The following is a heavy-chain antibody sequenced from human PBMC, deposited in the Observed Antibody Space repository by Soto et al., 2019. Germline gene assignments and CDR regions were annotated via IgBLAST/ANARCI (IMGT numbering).Heavy chain of an antibody. CDR3: ARSGGDYCSSTSWQYPCSWFDP. CDR2: NSAYNGNT. Sequence: QVQLVQSGPEVNKPGASVKVSCKASGYNFFNYGLIWVRQAPGQGLEWMGWNSAYNGNTVYAQKFQGRVTMTTDTSTSTAYMELRSLRSDDTAVYYCARSGGDYCSSTSWQYPCSWFDPWGQGTLVTVSS. D-gene: IGHD2-2*01. CDR1: GYNFFNYG. V-gene: IGHV1-18*01. J-gene: IGHJ5*02.